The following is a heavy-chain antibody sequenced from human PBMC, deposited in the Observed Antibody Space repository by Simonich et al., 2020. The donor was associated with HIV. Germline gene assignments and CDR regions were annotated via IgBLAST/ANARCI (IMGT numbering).Heavy chain of an antibody. CDR1: GGSFSGYY. V-gene: IGHV4-34*01. D-gene: IGHD4-17*01. Sequence: QVQLQQWGAGLLKPSETLSLTCAVYGGSFSGYYWRWTRQPPGKGLGWIGEINHRGSTNYNPSLKSRVTISVDTSKNQFSLKLSSVTAADTAVYYCARRHPTTVTTPYFDYWGQGTLVTVSS. CDR2: INHRGST. CDR3: ARRHPTTVTTPYFDY. J-gene: IGHJ4*02.